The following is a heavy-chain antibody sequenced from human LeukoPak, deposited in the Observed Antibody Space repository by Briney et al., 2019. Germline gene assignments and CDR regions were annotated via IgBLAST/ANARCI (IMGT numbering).Heavy chain of an antibody. V-gene: IGHV3-23*01. J-gene: IGHJ4*02. CDR2: ISGSGGST. D-gene: IGHD7-27*01. CDR1: GGSISSGSYY. Sequence: TSETLSLTCTVSGGSISSGSYYWSWVRQAPGKGLEWVSAISGSGGSTYYADSVKGRFTISRDNSKNTLYLQMNSLRAEDTAVYYCAKALGKDYFDYWGQGTLVTVSS. CDR3: AKALGKDYFDY.